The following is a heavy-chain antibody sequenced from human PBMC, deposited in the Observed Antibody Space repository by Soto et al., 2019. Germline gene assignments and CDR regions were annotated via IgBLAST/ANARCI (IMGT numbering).Heavy chain of an antibody. Sequence: GGSLRLSCAASGFTFGDYYMSWIRQAPGKGLEWVSYISSSSSYTNYADSVKGRFTISRDNAKNSLYLQMNSLRAEDTAVYYCARDVSEGSSKAYNWFDPWGQGTLVTVS. CDR1: GFTFGDYY. J-gene: IGHJ5*02. D-gene: IGHD6-6*01. CDR3: ARDVSEGSSKAYNWFDP. V-gene: IGHV3-11*06. CDR2: ISSSSSYT.